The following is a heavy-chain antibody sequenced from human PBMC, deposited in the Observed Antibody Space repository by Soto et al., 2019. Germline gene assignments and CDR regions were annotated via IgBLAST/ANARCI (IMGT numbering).Heavy chain of an antibody. J-gene: IGHJ4*02. V-gene: IGHV4-39*01. CDR2: IYYSGST. CDR3: ATSLWSGKNTEENY. CDR1: GGSISSSSYY. Sequence: SETLSLTCTVSGGSISSSSYYWGWIRQPPGKGLEWIGSIYYSGSTYYNPSLKSRVTISVDTSKNQFSLKLSSVTAADTAVYYCATSLWSGKNTEENYWGQGTLVTVSS. D-gene: IGHD3-3*01.